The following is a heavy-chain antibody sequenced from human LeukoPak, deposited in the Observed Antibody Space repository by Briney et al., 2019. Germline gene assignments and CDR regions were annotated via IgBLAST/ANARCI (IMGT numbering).Heavy chain of an antibody. D-gene: IGHD4/OR15-4a*01. J-gene: IGHJ4*02. Sequence: SVKVSCKASGFTFRNIVIQWVRQARGQHLEWIGWIVVANGNTNYAQNFQERVTITRDMSTSTVYMELSSLRSEDTAVYYCAADPGMLTSYFEYWGQGVLVTVSS. CDR1: GFTFRNIV. CDR3: AADPGMLTSYFEY. CDR2: IVVANGNT. V-gene: IGHV1-58*02.